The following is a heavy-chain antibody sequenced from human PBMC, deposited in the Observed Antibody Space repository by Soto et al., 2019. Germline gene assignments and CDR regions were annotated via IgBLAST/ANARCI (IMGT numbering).Heavy chain of an antibody. D-gene: IGHD3-10*01. CDR1: GGSISSGGYY. V-gene: IGHV4-31*03. CDR3: ARVITMVRGVTIGPRFDY. J-gene: IGHJ4*02. CDR2: IYYSGST. Sequence: SETLSLTCTVSGGSISSGGYYWSWIRQHPGKGLEWIGYIYYSGSTYYNPSLKSRVTISVDTSKNQFSLKLSSVTAADTAVYYCARVITMVRGVTIGPRFDYWGQGTLVTVSS.